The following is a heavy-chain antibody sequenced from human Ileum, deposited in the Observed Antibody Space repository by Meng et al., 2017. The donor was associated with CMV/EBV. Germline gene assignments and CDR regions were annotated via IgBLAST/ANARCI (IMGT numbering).Heavy chain of an antibody. CDR2: ISGSGGST. V-gene: IGHV3-23*01. CDR3: AKKGIGEYNWFDP. D-gene: IGHD2-15*01. J-gene: IGHJ5*02. Sequence: GESLKISCAASGFIFSSYGLNWVRQAPGKGLEWVSAISGSGGSTYYADSVKGRFTISRDNSKNTLYLQMNSLRAEDTAVYYCAKKGIGEYNWFDPWGQGTLVTVSS. CDR1: GFIFSSYG.